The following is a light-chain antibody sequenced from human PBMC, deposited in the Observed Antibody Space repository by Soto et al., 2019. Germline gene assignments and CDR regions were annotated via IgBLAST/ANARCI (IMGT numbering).Light chain of an antibody. V-gene: IGKV3-20*01. CDR2: RAS. Sequence: EIVMTQSPATLSVSPGERATLSCRASQSVSGSYLAWYQQKPGQAPRLLIYRASSRATGIPDRFSGSGSGTDFTLTISRLEPEDFAVYYCQQYGSVPWTFGQGTKVDIK. CDR3: QQYGSVPWT. J-gene: IGKJ1*01. CDR1: QSVSGSY.